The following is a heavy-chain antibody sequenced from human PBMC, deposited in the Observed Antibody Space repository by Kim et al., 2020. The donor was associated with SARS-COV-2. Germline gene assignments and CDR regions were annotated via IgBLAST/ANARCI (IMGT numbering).Heavy chain of an antibody. J-gene: IGHJ4*02. CDR2: ISSGGGTR. Sequence: GGSLRLSCVASGFTLSSYEMNWVRQTPGRGLEWVSYISSGGGTRFYADSVKGRFTISRDNTKNSLYLQMSSLRAEDTAMYFCASLGQPFYFDYWAQGRLVTVFS. CDR1: GFTLSSYE. CDR3: ASLGQPFYFDY. V-gene: IGHV3-48*03. D-gene: IGHD1-26*01.